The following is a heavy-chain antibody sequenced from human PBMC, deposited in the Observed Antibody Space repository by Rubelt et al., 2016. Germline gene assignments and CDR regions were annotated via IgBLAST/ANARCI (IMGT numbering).Heavy chain of an antibody. CDR3: ARRAQPNTMVRGVIISDYFDY. D-gene: IGHD3-10*01. CDR2: IIPIFGTA. J-gene: IGHJ4*02. V-gene: IGHV1-69*01. CDR1: GGTFRSYA. Sequence: QVQLVQSGAEVKKPGSSVMVSCKASGGTFRSYAISWVRQAPGQGLEWMGGIIPIFGTATYAQKFQGRVTIIADESTSKSYMELSSLRSEDTAVYYCARRAQPNTMVRGVIISDYFDYWGQGTLVTVSS.